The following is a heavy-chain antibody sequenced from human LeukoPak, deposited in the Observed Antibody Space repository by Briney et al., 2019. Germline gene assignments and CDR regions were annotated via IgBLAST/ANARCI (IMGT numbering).Heavy chain of an antibody. D-gene: IGHD4-17*01. CDR3: ARGRGDYGSYYMDV. Sequence: PGGSLRLSCAASAFTFSDYSMNSVRHAPGKGPEWVSSISSGAYSADSVKGRFTIYRDNAKNSLFLKINSLRAEDTAVYYCARGRGDYGSYYMDVWGKGTTVTVSS. J-gene: IGHJ6*03. CDR2: ISSGA. V-gene: IGHV3-69-1*02. CDR1: AFTFSDYS.